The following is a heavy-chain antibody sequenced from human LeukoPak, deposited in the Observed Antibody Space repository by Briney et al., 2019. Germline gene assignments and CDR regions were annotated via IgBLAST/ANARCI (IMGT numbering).Heavy chain of an antibody. Sequence: GGSLRLSCAASGFTFSSYWMSWVRQAPGKGLEWVANIKQDGSEKYYVGSVKGRFTISRDNAKNSLYLQMNSLRAEDTAVYYCARGDYYDSSGYVDYWGQGTLVTVSS. CDR3: ARGDYYDSSGYVDY. D-gene: IGHD3-22*01. CDR2: IKQDGSEK. CDR1: GFTFSSYW. J-gene: IGHJ4*02. V-gene: IGHV3-7*03.